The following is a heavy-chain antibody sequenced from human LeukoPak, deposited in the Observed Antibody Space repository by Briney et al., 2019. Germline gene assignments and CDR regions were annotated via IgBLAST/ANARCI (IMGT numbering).Heavy chain of an antibody. D-gene: IGHD6-19*01. CDR2: INAGNGNT. CDR3: ARDYQSGYSSGWYQGNFDY. CDR1: GYTFTSYA. Sequence: GGSLRLSCAASGYTFTSYAMHWVRQAPGQRLEWMGWINAGNGNTKYSQKFQGRVTITRDTSASTAYMELSSLRSEDTAVYYCARDYQSGYSSGWYQGNFDYWGQGTLVTVSS. V-gene: IGHV1-3*01. J-gene: IGHJ4*02.